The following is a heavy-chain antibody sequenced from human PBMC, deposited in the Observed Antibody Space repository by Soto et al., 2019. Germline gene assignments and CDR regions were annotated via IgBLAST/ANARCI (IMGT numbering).Heavy chain of an antibody. CDR1: GLTISGKKY. Sequence: DVQLVEYGGGLIQPGESLRLSCAAFGLTISGKKYVAWVRQAPGKGLEWVSALYDVDGSFYADSVKGRFTTSSDSSKTTVYLQMNDLIPDDTAVYYCATWHEREHAYDVWGQGTTVTVSS. V-gene: IGHV3-53*01. CDR2: LYDVDGS. J-gene: IGHJ3*01. CDR3: ATWHEREHAYDV. D-gene: IGHD1-1*01.